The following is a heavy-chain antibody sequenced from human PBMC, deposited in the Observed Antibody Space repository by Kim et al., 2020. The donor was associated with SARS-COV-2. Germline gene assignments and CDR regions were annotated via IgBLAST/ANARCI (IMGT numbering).Heavy chain of an antibody. CDR3: ARAQFSGSYSPFDY. CDR2: INHSGST. V-gene: IGHV4-34*01. CDR1: GGSFSGYY. J-gene: IGHJ4*02. D-gene: IGHD1-26*01. Sequence: SETLSLTCAVYGGSFSGYYWSWIRQPPGKGLEWIGEINHSGSTNYNPSLKSRVTISVDTSKNQFSLKLSSVTAADTAVYYCARAQFSGSYSPFDYWGQGT.